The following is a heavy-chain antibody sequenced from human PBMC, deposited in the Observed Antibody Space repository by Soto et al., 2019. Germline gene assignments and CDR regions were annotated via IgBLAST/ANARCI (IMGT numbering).Heavy chain of an antibody. V-gene: IGHV1-69*13. Sequence: SVKVSCKASGGTFSSYAISWVRQAPGQGLEWMGGIIPIFGAANYAQKFQGRVTITADESTSTAYMELSSLRSEDTAVYYCATDSVITGYSSGWTFDYWGQGTLVTVSS. J-gene: IGHJ4*02. CDR2: IIPIFGAA. CDR3: ATDSVITGYSSGWTFDY. CDR1: GGTFSSYA. D-gene: IGHD6-19*01.